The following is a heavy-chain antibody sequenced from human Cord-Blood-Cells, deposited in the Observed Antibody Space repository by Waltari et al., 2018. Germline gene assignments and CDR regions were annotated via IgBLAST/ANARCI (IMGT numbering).Heavy chain of an antibody. CDR1: GGSISSGGYY. V-gene: IGHV4-31*03. D-gene: IGHD5-12*01. CDR2: IYYSGRT. J-gene: IGHJ6*02. Sequence: QVQLQESGPGLVKPSQTLSLTCTVSGGSISSGGYYWSWIRQHPGTGLEWIGYIYYSGRTYYNPSLKSRVTISVDTSKNQFSRKLSSVTAADTAVYYCARVRAPVAMGSPMLGIYYYYYYGMDVWGQGTTVTVSS. CDR3: ARVRAPVAMGSPMLGIYYYYYYGMDV.